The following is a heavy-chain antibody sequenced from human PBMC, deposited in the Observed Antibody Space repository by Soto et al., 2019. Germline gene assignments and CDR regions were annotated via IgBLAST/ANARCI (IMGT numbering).Heavy chain of an antibody. J-gene: IGHJ6*02. V-gene: IGHV3-30-3*01. CDR3: AREYGGYCSGDTCYQNIYFYYGMDV. D-gene: IGHD2-15*01. Sequence: QVQVVESGGGVVQPGRSLRLSCAASGFTFSNYGMHWVRQAPGKGLEWVALISFDGSNKYYAGSVKGRFTISRDNSKNTRFLQMNSLRTEDTAGYYCAREYGGYCSGDTCYQNIYFYYGMDVWGQGTTVTVSS. CDR2: ISFDGSNK. CDR1: GFTFSNYG.